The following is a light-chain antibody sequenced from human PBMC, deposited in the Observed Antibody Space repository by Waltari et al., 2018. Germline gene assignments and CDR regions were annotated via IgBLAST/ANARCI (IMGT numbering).Light chain of an antibody. Sequence: EIVLTQSPGTLSLSPGERATLSCRASQSIGRYLIWYQQKPGQAPRLLIYGASSRAAGIPDRFSVSGSGTDFSLTISRLEPEDFAVYYCQNHERLPAVFGQGTKVEIK. CDR2: GAS. J-gene: IGKJ1*01. V-gene: IGKV3-20*01. CDR1: QSIGRY. CDR3: QNHERLPAV.